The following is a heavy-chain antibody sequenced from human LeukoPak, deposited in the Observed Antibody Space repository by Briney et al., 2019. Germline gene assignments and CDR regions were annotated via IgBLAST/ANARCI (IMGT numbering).Heavy chain of an antibody. V-gene: IGHV3-21*01. CDR3: ARAFRYGYDY. CDR1: GFTFSNYA. CDR2: ISSSSSYI. D-gene: IGHD5-18*01. J-gene: IGHJ4*02. Sequence: GGSLRLSCAASGFTFSNYAMSWVRQAPGKGLEWVSSISSSSSYIYYADSVKGRFTISRDNAKNSLYLQMNSLRAEDTALYYCARAFRYGYDYWGQGTLVTVSS.